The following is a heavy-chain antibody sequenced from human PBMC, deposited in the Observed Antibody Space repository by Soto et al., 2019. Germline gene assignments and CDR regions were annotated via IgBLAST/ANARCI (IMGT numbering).Heavy chain of an antibody. D-gene: IGHD3-16*01. CDR3: AIDPVEMAYNAFDI. J-gene: IGHJ3*02. CDR2: IIPIFGTA. V-gene: IGHV1-69*06. Sequence: QVQLVQSGAEVKKPGSSVKVSCKASGGTFSSYAISWVRQAPGQGLEWMGGIIPIFGTANYAQKFQGRVTINADKSTSTANMELSSLRSEDTAVYYCAIDPVEMAYNAFDIWGQGTMVTVSS. CDR1: GGTFSSYA.